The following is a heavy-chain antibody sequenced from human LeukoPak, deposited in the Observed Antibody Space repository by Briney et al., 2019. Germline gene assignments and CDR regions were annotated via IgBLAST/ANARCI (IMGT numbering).Heavy chain of an antibody. CDR3: TTRGEVTSYYYYYMDV. CDR1: GGTFSSYA. J-gene: IGHJ6*03. D-gene: IGHD3-3*01. V-gene: IGHV1-69*13. CDR2: IIPIFGTA. Sequence: GASVKVSCKASGGTFSSYAISWVRQAPGQGLEWMGGIIPIFGTANYAQKFQGRVTITADESTSTAYMELSSLRSEDTVVYYCTTRGEVTSYYYYYMDVWGKGTTVTVSS.